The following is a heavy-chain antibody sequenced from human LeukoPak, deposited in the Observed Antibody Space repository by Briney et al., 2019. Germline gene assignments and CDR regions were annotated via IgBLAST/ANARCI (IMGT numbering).Heavy chain of an antibody. CDR1: GFTFSSYA. D-gene: IGHD2/OR15-2a*01. V-gene: IGHV3-23*01. CDR2: ISGSGDNT. J-gene: IGHJ3*01. Sequence: GGSLRLSCAASGFTFSSYAMNWVRQAPGKGLEWISSISGSGDNTYYADSVKGRFTISRDNSKNTLYLQMNSLRAEDTAVYYCAKTGGGTTDWGQGTMVTVSS. CDR3: AKTGGGTTD.